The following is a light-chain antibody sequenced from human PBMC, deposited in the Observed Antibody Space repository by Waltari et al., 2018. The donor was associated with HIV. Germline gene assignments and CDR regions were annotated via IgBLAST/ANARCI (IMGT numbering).Light chain of an antibody. Sequence: SYDLTQPPSVSVSPGQTASITCSGDKLGDKYVCWYQQKPGQSPVLVIYQDNKRPSGIPERFSGSNSGNTATRSISGAQPMDEADYYCQAWDSNTALAFGGGTKVTV. CDR1: KLGDKY. J-gene: IGLJ2*01. CDR2: QDN. CDR3: QAWDSNTALA. V-gene: IGLV3-1*01.